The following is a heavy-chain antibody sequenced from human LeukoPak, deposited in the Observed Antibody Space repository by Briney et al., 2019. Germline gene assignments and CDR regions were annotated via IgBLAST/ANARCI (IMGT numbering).Heavy chain of an antibody. V-gene: IGHV1-18*01. CDR1: GYPFTSYG. CDR3: ARAHHSLAGDLYYFDY. J-gene: IGHJ4*02. CDR2: ISVYNGNT. Sequence: ASVKVSCKASGYPFTSYGVTWGRQAPGQGLEWKGWISVYNGNTKSAQKLQGRVTMTTDTSTSTAYMELRSLRSDDTAVYYCARAHHSLAGDLYYFDYWGQGTLVTVSS. D-gene: IGHD4-17*01.